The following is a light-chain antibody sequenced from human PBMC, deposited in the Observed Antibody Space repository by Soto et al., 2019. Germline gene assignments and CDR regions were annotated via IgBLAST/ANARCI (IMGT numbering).Light chain of an antibody. V-gene: IGLV1-36*01. Sequence: QSVLTQPPSVSEAPRQRVTISCSGSSSNIGNNAVNWYQQLPGKAPKLLIYYDDLLPSGVSDRFSGSKSGTSASLAISGLQSEDEGDYYCAAWDDSLNGPVFGGGTNLTVL. CDR1: SSNIGNNA. J-gene: IGLJ2*01. CDR2: YDD. CDR3: AAWDDSLNGPV.